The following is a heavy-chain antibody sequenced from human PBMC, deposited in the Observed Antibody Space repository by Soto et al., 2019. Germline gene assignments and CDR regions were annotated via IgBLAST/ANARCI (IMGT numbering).Heavy chain of an antibody. CDR1: GYTFTSYY. V-gene: IGHV1-46*01. Sequence: ASVKVSCKASGYTFTSYYMHWVRQAPGQGLEWMGIINPSGGSTSYAQKFQGRVTMTRDTSTSTVYMELSSLRSEDTAVYYCASPAEIYCSGGSCYSADYYGMDVWGQGXTVTVYS. CDR3: ASPAEIYCSGGSCYSADYYGMDV. CDR2: INPSGGST. D-gene: IGHD2-15*01. J-gene: IGHJ6*02.